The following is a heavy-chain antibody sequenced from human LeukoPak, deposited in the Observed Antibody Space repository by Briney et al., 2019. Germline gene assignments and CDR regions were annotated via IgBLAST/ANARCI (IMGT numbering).Heavy chain of an antibody. J-gene: IGHJ4*02. Sequence: SETLSLTCAVSGSPFMYGYYWGWIRQPPGRGLEWIGNIHRTGTTYYNPSLKSRLTISVDTSKNQFSLKLSSVTAADTAVYYCAREVSRRPFLFYFDTWGQGALVTVSS. CDR1: GSPFMYGYY. CDR2: IHRTGTT. CDR3: AREVSRRPFLFYFDT. D-gene: IGHD4-23*01. V-gene: IGHV4-38-2*02.